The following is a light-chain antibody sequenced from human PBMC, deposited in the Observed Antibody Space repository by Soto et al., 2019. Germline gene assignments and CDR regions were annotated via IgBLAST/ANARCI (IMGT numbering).Light chain of an antibody. Sequence: EIVITQSPATLSVSPGERATLSCRASQSVSSNLAWYQQKPGQAPRLLIYGASTRATGIPARFSGSGSGTEFTLTISSLQSEDFAVYYCQPYNNWPRTFGQGTKVDIK. V-gene: IGKV3-15*01. CDR1: QSVSSN. CDR2: GAS. J-gene: IGKJ1*01. CDR3: QPYNNWPRT.